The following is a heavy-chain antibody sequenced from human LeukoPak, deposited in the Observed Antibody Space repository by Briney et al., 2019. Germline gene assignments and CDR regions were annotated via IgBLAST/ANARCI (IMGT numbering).Heavy chain of an antibody. CDR3: ASDKAGYSYGSPFDY. J-gene: IGHJ4*02. V-gene: IGHV1-18*01. Sequence: GASVKVSCKASGYTFTSYGISWVRQAPGQGLEWMGWISAYNGNTNYAQKLQGRVTMTTDTSTSTAYMELRSLRSDDTAVYHCASDKAGYSYGSPFDYWGQGTLVTVSS. CDR1: GYTFTSYG. CDR2: ISAYNGNT. D-gene: IGHD5-18*01.